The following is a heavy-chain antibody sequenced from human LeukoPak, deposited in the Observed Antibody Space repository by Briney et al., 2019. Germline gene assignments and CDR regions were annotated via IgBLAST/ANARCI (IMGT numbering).Heavy chain of an antibody. Sequence: PGGSLRLSCAASGFTFSSYSMNWVRQAPGKGLEWVSYISSSSGNIYYADSVKGRFTISRDNAKSSLYLQMNSLRAEDTAVYYCARGPSTSTSWYYYYMDVWGKGTTVTVSS. CDR1: GFTFSSYS. J-gene: IGHJ6*03. V-gene: IGHV3-48*01. CDR2: ISSSSGNI. CDR3: ARGPSTSTSWYYYYMDV. D-gene: IGHD2-2*01.